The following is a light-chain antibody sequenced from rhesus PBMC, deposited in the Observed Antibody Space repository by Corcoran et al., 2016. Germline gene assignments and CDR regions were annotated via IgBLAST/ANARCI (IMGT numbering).Light chain of an antibody. CDR2: NDG. Sequence: SYDLTQPPSVSVSPGQTARITCGGDNIGSKNVHWYQQKAPQAPVLVICNDGARPSGIPERFSGSKSGNTATLTISGVEAGDEADDYCQVWDSSSDHPVFGSGTKLTVL. J-gene: IGLJ6*01. V-gene: IGLV3-44*01. CDR3: QVWDSSSDHPV. CDR1: NIGSKN.